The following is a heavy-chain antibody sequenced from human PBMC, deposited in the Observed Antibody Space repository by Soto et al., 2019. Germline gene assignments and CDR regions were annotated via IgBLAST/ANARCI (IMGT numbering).Heavy chain of an antibody. CDR3: AKGLAAAGTPSYFDC. CDR2: ISGSGGST. Sequence: PGGSLRLSCAASGFTFNSYAMSWVRQAAGKGLEWVSSISGSGGSTYYADSVGGRLTLSRDNSKNTLYLQMNSLRAEDTAVYYYAKGLAAAGTPSYFDCWGQGTLVTVSS. D-gene: IGHD6-13*01. J-gene: IGHJ4*02. CDR1: GFTFNSYA. V-gene: IGHV3-23*01.